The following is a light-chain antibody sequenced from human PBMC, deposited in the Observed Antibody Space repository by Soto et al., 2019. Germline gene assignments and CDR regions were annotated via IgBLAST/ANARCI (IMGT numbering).Light chain of an antibody. CDR1: QSVSSRY. V-gene: IGKV3-20*01. J-gene: IGKJ2*01. Sequence: EIVLTQSPGTLSLSPGERATLSCRASQSVSSRYLAWYQQKPGQAPRLLFYDASSRATGIPDRFSGSGSGTDFTLTISRREPEDFAVYYGQQYGSSPLYTFGQGTKLEIK. CDR3: QQYGSSPLYT. CDR2: DAS.